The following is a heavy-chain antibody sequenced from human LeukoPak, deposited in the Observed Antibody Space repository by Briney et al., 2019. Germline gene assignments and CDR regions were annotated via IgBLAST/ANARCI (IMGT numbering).Heavy chain of an antibody. CDR1: GYSFTSYW. J-gene: IGHJ3*02. CDR2: IYPGDSDT. Sequence: GESLKISCKGSGYSFTSYWIGWVRQMPGKGLEWMGIIYPGDSDTRYSPSFQGQVTISADKSISTAYLQWSSLKASDTAMYYCARPQTALGSGYYTAPDIWGQGTMVTVSS. CDR3: ARPQTALGSGYYTAPDI. V-gene: IGHV5-51*01. D-gene: IGHD3-3*01.